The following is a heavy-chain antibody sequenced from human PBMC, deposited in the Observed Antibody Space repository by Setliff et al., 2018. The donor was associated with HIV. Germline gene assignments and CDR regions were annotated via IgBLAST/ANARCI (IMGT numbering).Heavy chain of an antibody. CDR3: ARLTYCGGDCYSTGASDI. CDR1: GGTFSTYA. V-gene: IGHV1-69*13. D-gene: IGHD2-21*01. Sequence: SVKVSCKASGGTFSTYAVGWVRQAPGQGLEWLGGIIPSFDSTKYAQKFQGRVTITADESASTAYMELSSLRSEDTAVYYCARLTYCGGDCYSTGASDIWGQGTVVTVSS. J-gene: IGHJ3*02. CDR2: IIPSFDST.